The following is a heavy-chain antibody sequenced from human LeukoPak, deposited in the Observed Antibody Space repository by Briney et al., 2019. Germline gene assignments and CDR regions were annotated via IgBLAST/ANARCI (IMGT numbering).Heavy chain of an antibody. CDR2: ISSSSSYI. CDR3: ARDRAGAYWQLEWFDP. V-gene: IGHV3-21*01. J-gene: IGHJ5*02. Sequence: PGGSLRLSCAASGFTFSSYSMNWVRQAPGKGLEWVSSISSSSSYIYYADSVKGRFTISRDNAKNSLYLQMNSLRAEDTAVYYCARDRAGAYWQLEWFDPWGQGTLVTVSS. D-gene: IGHD2-21*01. CDR1: GFTFSSYS.